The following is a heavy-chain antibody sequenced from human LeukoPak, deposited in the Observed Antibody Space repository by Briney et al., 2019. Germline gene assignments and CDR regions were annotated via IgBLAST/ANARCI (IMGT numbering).Heavy chain of an antibody. Sequence: PGGSLVLSWAASGFPVKRNYMSWGRQAPGKGLGGVSVIYSGGSTYYADSVKGRFTISRDNSKNTLYLQMNSLRAEDTAVYYCAKDHKGELPPTGYFDYWGQGTLVTVSS. CDR3: AKDHKGELPPTGYFDY. J-gene: IGHJ4*02. V-gene: IGHV3-53*01. D-gene: IGHD1-26*01. CDR1: GFPVKRNY. CDR2: IYSGGST.